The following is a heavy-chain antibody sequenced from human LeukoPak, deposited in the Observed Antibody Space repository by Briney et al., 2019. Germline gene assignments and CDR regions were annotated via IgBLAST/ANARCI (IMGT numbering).Heavy chain of an antibody. CDR1: GGSISSYY. J-gene: IGHJ4*02. V-gene: IGHV4-59*01. CDR3: ARIWFGLRRLYYFDY. CDR2: LFNNGST. D-gene: IGHD3-10*01. Sequence: SETLSLTCTVFGGSISSYYWSWIRQPPGKGLEWIGYLFNNGSTNYNPSLKSRVTLSVGTSKNQFSLKVTSVTAADTAVYFCARIWFGLRRLYYFDYWGQGTLVTVSS.